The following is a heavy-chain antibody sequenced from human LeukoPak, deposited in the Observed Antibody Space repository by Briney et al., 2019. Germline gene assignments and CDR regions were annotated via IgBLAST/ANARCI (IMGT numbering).Heavy chain of an antibody. CDR1: GGSISSTTYY. V-gene: IGHV4-39*01. Sequence: SETLSLTCTVSGGSISSTTYYWGWIRQPPGKGLEWIGSVYYTGGTYDNPSLKSRLTISLDTSKNQFSLQLSSVTAADTAVYYCTQERAGTIVDSWGQGTLVTVSS. CDR3: TQERAGTIVDS. CDR2: VYYTGGT. J-gene: IGHJ5*01. D-gene: IGHD1-7*01.